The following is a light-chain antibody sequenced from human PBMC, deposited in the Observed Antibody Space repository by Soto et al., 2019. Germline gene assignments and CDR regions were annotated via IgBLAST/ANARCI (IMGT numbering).Light chain of an antibody. CDR1: QSVSSY. CDR2: DAS. Sequence: ELGMTQSPATLSVSPGERSTLACRASQSVSSYLGWYQQKPGQAPRLLIYDASNRATGIPARFSGSGSGTDFTLTISSLEPADFAVYYCQQRSNWPLTFGGGTKVDIK. V-gene: IGKV3-11*01. CDR3: QQRSNWPLT. J-gene: IGKJ4*01.